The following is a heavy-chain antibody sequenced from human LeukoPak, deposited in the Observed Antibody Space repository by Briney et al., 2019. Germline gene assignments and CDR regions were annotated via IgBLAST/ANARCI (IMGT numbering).Heavy chain of an antibody. Sequence: SETLSLTCTVSGGSISSSSHYWGWIRQPPGKGLEWIGSIYYSGGTYYNPSLKSRVTISVDTSKNQFSLKLSSVTAADTAVYFCARVGEGVQWTTVVVFDYWAREPWSPSPQ. V-gene: IGHV4-39*07. CDR1: GGSISSSSHY. J-gene: IGHJ4*02. CDR2: IYYSGGT. CDR3: ARVGEGVQWTTVVVFDY. D-gene: IGHD4-23*01.